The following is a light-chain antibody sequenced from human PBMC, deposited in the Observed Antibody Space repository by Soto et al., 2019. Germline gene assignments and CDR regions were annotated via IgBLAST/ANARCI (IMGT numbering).Light chain of an antibody. CDR3: SSYPSANTVV. J-gene: IGLJ2*01. CDR2: EVS. V-gene: IGLV2-14*01. Sequence: QSALTQPASVSGPPGQSITISCTGTRNDVGGYSHVSWYQRHPGKAPQFLIYEVSHRPTGVSNRFSAAKSGNTASLTISGLQAEYDAEYFCSSYPSANTVVFGGGTKATVL. CDR1: RNDVGGYSH.